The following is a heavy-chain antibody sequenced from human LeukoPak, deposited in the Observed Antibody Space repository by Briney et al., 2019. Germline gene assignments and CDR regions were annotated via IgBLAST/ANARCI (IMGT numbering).Heavy chain of an antibody. Sequence: PGGSLRLSCAASGFTFSSYSMNWVRQAPGKGLEWVSSISSSSSYIYYADSVKGRFTISRDNAKNSLYLQMNSLRAEDTAVYYCARDVDTAMAYDGVYWGQGTLVTVSS. J-gene: IGHJ4*02. CDR1: GFTFSSYS. CDR3: ARDVDTAMAYDGVY. V-gene: IGHV3-21*01. CDR2: ISSSSSYI. D-gene: IGHD5-18*01.